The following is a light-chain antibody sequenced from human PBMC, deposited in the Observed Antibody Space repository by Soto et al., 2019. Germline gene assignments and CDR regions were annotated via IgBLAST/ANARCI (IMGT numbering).Light chain of an antibody. J-gene: IGLJ2*01. Sequence: QSALTQPRSVSGSPGQSVTISCTGTISDVGVYNYVSWYQHHPGKAPKLMIYDVSKRPSGVPDRFSGSKSGNTASLIISGLQAEDEADYFCCSYARTHVVFGGGTKLTVL. V-gene: IGLV2-11*01. CDR1: ISDVGVYNY. CDR2: DVS. CDR3: CSYARTHVV.